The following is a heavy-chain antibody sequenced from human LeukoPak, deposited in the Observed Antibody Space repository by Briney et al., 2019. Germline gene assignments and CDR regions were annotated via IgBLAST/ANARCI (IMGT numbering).Heavy chain of an antibody. V-gene: IGHV1-46*01. D-gene: IGHD6-19*01. CDR1: GYTFTSYY. J-gene: IGHJ4*02. Sequence: ASVKVSCKPSGYTFTSYYVHWGRQAPGQGREWMGIINPSGGTTSYAQKFQGRVTMTRDASTSTVYMELSSLSSDDTAVYYCARGAVAGRRFDYWGQGTLVTVSS. CDR2: INPSGGTT. CDR3: ARGAVAGRRFDY.